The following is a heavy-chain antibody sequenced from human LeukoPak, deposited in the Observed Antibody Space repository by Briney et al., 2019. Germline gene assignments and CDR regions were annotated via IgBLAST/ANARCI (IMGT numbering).Heavy chain of an antibody. CDR1: GGSFSGYY. V-gene: IGHV4-34*01. Sequence: PSETLSLTCAVYGGSFSGYYWSWIRQPPGKGLEWIGEINQSGSTNYNPSLKSRVTISVDTSKNQFSLKLSSVTAADTAVYYCARGEPHGGMVDYWGQGTLVTVSS. CDR2: INQSGST. CDR3: ARGEPHGGMVDY. J-gene: IGHJ4*02. D-gene: IGHD3-16*01.